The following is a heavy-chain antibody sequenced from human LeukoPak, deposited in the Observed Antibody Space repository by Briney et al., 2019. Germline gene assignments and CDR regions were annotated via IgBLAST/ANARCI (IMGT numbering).Heavy chain of an antibody. CDR1: GFTFSSYW. CDR2: IKQDGSEK. D-gene: IGHD3-3*01. J-gene: IGHJ6*03. CDR3: ASSRITIFGVVIGPPNYYYYMDV. V-gene: IGHV3-7*01. Sequence: PGGSLRLSCAASGFTFSSYWMSWVRQAPGKGLEWVANIKQDGSEKYYVDSVKGRFTISRDNAKNSLYLQMNSLRAEDTAVYYCASSRITIFGVVIGPPNYYYYMDVWGKGITVTVSS.